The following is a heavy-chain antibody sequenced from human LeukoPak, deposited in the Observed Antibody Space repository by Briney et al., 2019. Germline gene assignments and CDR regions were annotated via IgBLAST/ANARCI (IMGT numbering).Heavy chain of an antibody. D-gene: IGHD2-15*01. V-gene: IGHV1-46*01. CDR3: ARDRHCSGGICHSNWFDP. CDR1: GYTLTNYY. J-gene: IGHJ5*02. CDR2: VNPSSGDT. Sequence: ASVKVSCKASGYTLTNYYIHWVRQAPGQGLEWMGIVNPSSGDTNYAQKFQGRVTMTRDTSTTTVYMDLSSLSFEDTAVYYCARDRHCSGGICHSNWFDPWGQGTLVTVSS.